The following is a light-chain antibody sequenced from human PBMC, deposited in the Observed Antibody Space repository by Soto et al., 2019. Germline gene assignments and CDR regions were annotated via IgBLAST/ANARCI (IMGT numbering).Light chain of an antibody. CDR2: AAS. Sequence: DIQMTQSPSSLSASVGDRVTITCRASQSINTYLNWYQQKPGKAPNLLIYAASSLQSGVPSRFSGSGSGTDFTLTISSLQPEDFATYDCQQYYSIPVTFGGGTKVEIK. J-gene: IGKJ4*01. V-gene: IGKV1-39*01. CDR3: QQYYSIPVT. CDR1: QSINTY.